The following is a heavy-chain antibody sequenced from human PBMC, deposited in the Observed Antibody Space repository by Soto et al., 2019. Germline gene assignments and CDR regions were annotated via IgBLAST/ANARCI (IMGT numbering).Heavy chain of an antibody. CDR3: VRQQYDFLVDP. CDR2: IDASSTHI. V-gene: IGHV3-21*01. Sequence: EVQLVESGGGLMQSGGSLRLSCEVSGFTISTNYMSWVRQAPGKGLEWVSSIDASSTHIYYADSLKGRFTISRDNGKSSLYLQMDSLRAEDTALYYCVRQQYDFLVDPWGQGTLVTVSS. D-gene: IGHD3-16*01. CDR1: GFTISTNY. J-gene: IGHJ5*02.